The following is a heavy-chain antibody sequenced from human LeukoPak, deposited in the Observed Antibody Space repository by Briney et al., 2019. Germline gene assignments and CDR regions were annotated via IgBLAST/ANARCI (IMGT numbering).Heavy chain of an antibody. Sequence: SETLSLTCAVYGGSFSGYYWSWIRQPPGKGVEWIGEINNSGRTNYNPSPKSRVTILVAKTKKQFSLTLSSVTAADTAVYYCARGSLRLGYGGYYFDYWGQGTLVTVSS. D-gene: IGHD2-15*01. CDR3: ARGSLRLGYGGYYFDY. CDR1: GGSFSGYY. V-gene: IGHV4-34*01. J-gene: IGHJ4*02. CDR2: INNSGRT.